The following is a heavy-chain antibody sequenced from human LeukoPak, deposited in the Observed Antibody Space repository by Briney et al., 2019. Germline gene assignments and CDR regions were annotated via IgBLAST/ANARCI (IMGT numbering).Heavy chain of an antibody. D-gene: IGHD3-22*01. CDR3: ARDGLGYYDSSGYYFGDSFSEYFQH. J-gene: IGHJ1*01. CDR2: IYYSGST. Sequence: SETLSLTCTVSGGSISSYYWSWIRQPPGKGLEWIGYIYYSGSTNYNPSLKSRVTISVDTSKNQFSLKLSSVTAADTAVYYCARDGLGYYDSSGYYFGDSFSEYFQHWGQGTLVTVSS. V-gene: IGHV4-59*01. CDR1: GGSISSYY.